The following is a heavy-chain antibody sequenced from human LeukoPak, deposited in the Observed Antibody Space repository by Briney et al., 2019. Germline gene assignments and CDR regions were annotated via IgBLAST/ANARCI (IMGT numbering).Heavy chain of an antibody. V-gene: IGHV1-69*13. Sequence: ASVKVSCKASGGTFSSYAISWVRQAPGQGLEWMGGIIPIFGTANYAQKFQGRVTITADESTSTAYMELSSLRSEDTAVYYCATLGSVVGATTICWGQGTLVTVSS. D-gene: IGHD1-26*01. CDR3: ATLGSVVGATTIC. CDR1: GGTFSSYA. CDR2: IIPIFGTA. J-gene: IGHJ4*02.